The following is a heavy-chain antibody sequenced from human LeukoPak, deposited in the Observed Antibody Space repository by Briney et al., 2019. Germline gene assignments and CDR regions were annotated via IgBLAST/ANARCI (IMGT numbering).Heavy chain of an antibody. D-gene: IGHD4-11*01. Sequence: PSETLSLACTVSGGSISSYYWSWIRQPPGKGLEWIGYIYYSGSTNYNPSLKSRVTISVDTSKNQFSLKLSSVTAADTAVYYCARWGLQPDAFDIWGQGTMVTVSS. J-gene: IGHJ3*02. CDR1: GGSISSYY. V-gene: IGHV4-59*01. CDR3: ARWGLQPDAFDI. CDR2: IYYSGST.